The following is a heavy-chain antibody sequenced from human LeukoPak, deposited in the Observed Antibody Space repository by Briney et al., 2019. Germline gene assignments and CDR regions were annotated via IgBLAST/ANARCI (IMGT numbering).Heavy chain of an antibody. CDR2: ISDSGST. J-gene: IGHJ4*02. CDR1: GGSMSTDF. CDR3: AKALSRSRSIAVAGYGCGFDY. V-gene: IGHV4-59*01. D-gene: IGHD6-19*01. Sequence: SETLSLTCTVSGGSMSTDFWTWIRQPPGKGLEYIGYISDSGSTNYNPSLKSRVTMSVDTSKNQISLRLSSATAADTAVYYCAKALSRSRSIAVAGYGCGFDYWGQGTLVTVSS.